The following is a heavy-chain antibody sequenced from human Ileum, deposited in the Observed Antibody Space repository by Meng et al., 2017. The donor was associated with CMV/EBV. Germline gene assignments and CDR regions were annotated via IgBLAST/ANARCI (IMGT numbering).Heavy chain of an antibody. J-gene: IGHJ4*02. Sequence: SETLSLTCAVYGGSFSGYYWGWIRQPPGKGLEWIGEINHSGSTNYNPSLKSRVTISVDTSKNQFSLKLSSVTAADTAVYYCARRPRITMIVVVISYFDYWGQGMLVTVSS. D-gene: IGHD3-22*01. CDR1: GGSFSGYY. V-gene: IGHV4-34*01. CDR3: ARRPRITMIVVVISYFDY. CDR2: INHSGST.